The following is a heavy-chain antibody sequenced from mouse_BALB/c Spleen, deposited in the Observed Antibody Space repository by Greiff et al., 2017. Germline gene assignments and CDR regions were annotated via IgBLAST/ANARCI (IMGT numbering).Heavy chain of an antibody. CDR1: GFSLSTSGMG. CDR3: ARRGDYALLDY. J-gene: IGHJ2*01. D-gene: IGHD2-4*01. V-gene: IGHV8-12*01. Sequence: QVTLKESGPGILQPSQTLSLTCSFSGFSLSTSGMGVSWIRQPSGKGLEWLAHIYWDDDKCYNPSLKSRLTISKDTSSNQVFLKITSVDTADTATYYCARRGDYALLDYWGQGTTLTVSS. CDR2: IYWDDDK.